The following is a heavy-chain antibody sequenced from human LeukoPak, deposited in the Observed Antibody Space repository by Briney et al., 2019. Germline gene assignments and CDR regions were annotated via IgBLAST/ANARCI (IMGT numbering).Heavy chain of an antibody. D-gene: IGHD6-6*01. V-gene: IGHV1-2*06. CDR3: ARSSSSGVWFDY. CDR1: GYTFTGYY. Sequence: ASVKVSCKASGYTFTGYYMHWVRQAPGQGLEWMGRINPNSGGTNYAQKFQGRATMTRDTSISTAYMELSRLRSDDTAVYYGARSSSSGVWFDYWGQGTLVTVSS. J-gene: IGHJ4*02. CDR2: INPNSGGT.